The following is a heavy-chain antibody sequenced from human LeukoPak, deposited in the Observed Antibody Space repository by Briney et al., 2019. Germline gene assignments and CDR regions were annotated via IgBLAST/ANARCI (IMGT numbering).Heavy chain of an antibody. CDR1: GDSIRSGAYY. CDR3: ARDRGDGMDV. V-gene: IGHV4-31*11. J-gene: IGHJ6*02. Sequence: SETLSLTCAVSGDSIRSGAYYWGWIRQHLEKGLEWIGYIYSNGDTYYNPSLKSRITLSIDTSKNQFSLKLTSVTAADSAVYYCARDRGDGMDVWGRGTTVTVSS. CDR2: IYSNGDT.